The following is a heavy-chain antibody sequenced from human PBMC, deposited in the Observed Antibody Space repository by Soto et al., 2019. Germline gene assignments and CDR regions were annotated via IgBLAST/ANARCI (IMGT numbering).Heavy chain of an antibody. CDR3: ARDRRGVAGTARAFDT. D-gene: IGHD6-19*01. CDR2: ISSGGVSI. Sequence: QSGGSLRLSCVASGFPFDMFNMNWVRQAPGKGLEWVSYISSGGVSIYYADSVKGRFTISRDNAKNSLYLQMNSLRDEDTAVYYCARDRRGVAGTARAFDTWGQGTMVTVSS. V-gene: IGHV3-48*02. CDR1: GFPFDMFN. J-gene: IGHJ3*02.